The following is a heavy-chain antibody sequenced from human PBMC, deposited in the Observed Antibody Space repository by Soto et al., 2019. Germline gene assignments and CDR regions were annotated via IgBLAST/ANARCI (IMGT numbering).Heavy chain of an antibody. D-gene: IGHD4-17*01. Sequence: ASVKVSCKASGYTFTSYYMHWVRQAPGQGLEWMGIINPSGGSTSYAQKFQGRVTMTRDTSTSTVYMELSSLRSEDTAVYYCARSYRSNVLTVTDWFDPWGQGTLVTVSS. CDR2: INPSGGST. V-gene: IGHV1-46*01. CDR1: GYTFTSYY. J-gene: IGHJ5*02. CDR3: ARSYRSNVLTVTDWFDP.